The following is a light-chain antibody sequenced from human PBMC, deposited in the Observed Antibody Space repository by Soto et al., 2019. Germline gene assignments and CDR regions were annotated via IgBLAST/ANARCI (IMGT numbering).Light chain of an antibody. CDR1: HSVTKNN. J-gene: IGKJ1*01. V-gene: IGKV3-20*01. CDR2: GAS. Sequence: ENVLTQSPGTLSLSSGEGATLSCRASHSVTKNNLNWYQQKPDHAPRLLIYGASIRAHGNPDRVRGRGAETDFTFTISRLEAEDFSVYYCQQEGSSGTFGQGTNVDIK. CDR3: QQEGSSGT.